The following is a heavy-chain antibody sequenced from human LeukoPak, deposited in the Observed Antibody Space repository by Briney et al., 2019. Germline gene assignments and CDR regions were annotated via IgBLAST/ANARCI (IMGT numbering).Heavy chain of an antibody. Sequence: SVKVSCKASGGTFISYAISWVRQAPGQGLEWMGGIIPIFGTANYAQKFQGRVTITADESTSTAYMELSSLRSEDTAVYYCARDRRRDVLRFLEWSHRGGGMDVWGQGTTVTVSS. CDR2: IIPIFGTA. D-gene: IGHD3-3*01. J-gene: IGHJ6*02. CDR3: ARDRRRDVLRFLEWSHRGGGMDV. CDR1: GGTFISYA. V-gene: IGHV1-69*13.